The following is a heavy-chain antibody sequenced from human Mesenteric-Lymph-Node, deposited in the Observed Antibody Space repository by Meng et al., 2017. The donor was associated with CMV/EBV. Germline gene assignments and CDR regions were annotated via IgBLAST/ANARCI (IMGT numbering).Heavy chain of an antibody. CDR3: ARGGGTAHFDY. J-gene: IGHJ4*02. V-gene: IGHV1-2*02. Sequence: ASVKVSCKASGYTFTDYNFHWARQAPGQGLEWMAWISPKSGDTNDAQKFKGRLTLTRDTSISVVYMELSRLRSDDTAVYYCARGGGTAHFDYWGQGTLVTVSS. CDR2: ISPKSGDT. D-gene: IGHD1-7*01. CDR1: GYTFTDYN.